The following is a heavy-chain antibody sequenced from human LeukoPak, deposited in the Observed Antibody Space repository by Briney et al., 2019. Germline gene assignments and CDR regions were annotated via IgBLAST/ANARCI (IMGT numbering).Heavy chain of an antibody. CDR1: RGSITSGDSY. J-gene: IGHJ5*02. Sequence: SQTLSLTCCVSRGSITSGDSYWSSIPQPPGKGLEWIGYIYFAGSTSYNPSLKSRVTISVDRTKNQLSLKLSSVTAADTAVYYCAREHQNCTSTSCSDWFDPWGLGTLVTVSS. CDR2: IYFAGST. CDR3: AREHQNCTSTSCSDWFDP. V-gene: IGHV4-30-4*01. D-gene: IGHD2-2*01.